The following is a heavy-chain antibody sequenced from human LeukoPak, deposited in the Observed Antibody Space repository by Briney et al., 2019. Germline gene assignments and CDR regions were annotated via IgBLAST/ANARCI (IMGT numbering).Heavy chain of an antibody. Sequence: SETLSLTCTVSGGSISSYYWSWIRQPPGKGLEWVGYIYYSGSTNYNPSLKSRVTISLDTSKNQFSLKLSSVTAADTAVYYCARGRVTSGFGRNDYWGQGTLVTVSS. CDR1: GGSISSYY. CDR2: IYYSGST. CDR3: ARGRVTSGFGRNDY. V-gene: IGHV4-59*08. J-gene: IGHJ4*02. D-gene: IGHD3-22*01.